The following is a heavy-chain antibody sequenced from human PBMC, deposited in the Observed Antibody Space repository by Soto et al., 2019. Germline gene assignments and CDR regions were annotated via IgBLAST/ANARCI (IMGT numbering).Heavy chain of an antibody. CDR3: AKDRYCSGGSCYYGGDHY. V-gene: IGHV3-23*01. CDR2: ISGSGGST. J-gene: IGHJ4*02. D-gene: IGHD2-15*01. CDR1: GFTFSSYA. Sequence: GGSLRLSCAASGFTFSSYAMSWVRQAPGKGLEWVSAISGSGGSTYYADSVKGRFTISRDNSKNTLYLQMNSLRAEDTAVYYCAKDRYCSGGSCYYGGDHYWGQGTLVTVSS.